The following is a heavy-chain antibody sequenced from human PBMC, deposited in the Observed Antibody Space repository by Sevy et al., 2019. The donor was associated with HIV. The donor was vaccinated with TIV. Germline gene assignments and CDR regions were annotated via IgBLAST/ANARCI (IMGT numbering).Heavy chain of an antibody. D-gene: IGHD3-22*01. V-gene: IGHV3-30*02. CDR3: AKNPYDNNAFDI. CDR1: GFPFSSYA. CDR2: IQSDGGNQ. Sequence: GGSLRLSCTASGFPFSSYAIHWIRQAPGKGLEWVAYIQSDGGNQSYGDSVKGRFTISRDNSKNTVYLQMNSLRVEDMAVYYCAKNPYDNNAFDIWGRGTMVTVSS. J-gene: IGHJ3*02.